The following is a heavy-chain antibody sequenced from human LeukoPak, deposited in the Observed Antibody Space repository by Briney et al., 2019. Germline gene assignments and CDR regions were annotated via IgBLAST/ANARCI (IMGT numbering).Heavy chain of an antibody. V-gene: IGHV4-30-2*01. D-gene: IGHD6-19*01. CDR1: GGSISSGGYY. CDR2: IYHSGNT. CDR3: ARGQWLLGTPYFHH. Sequence: PSETLSLTCTVSGGSISSGGYYWSWIRQPPGKGLEWIGYIYHSGNTYYNPSLKSRVTISVDRSKNQFSLKLSSVTAADTAVYYCARGQWLLGTPYFHHWGQGTLVTVSS. J-gene: IGHJ1*01.